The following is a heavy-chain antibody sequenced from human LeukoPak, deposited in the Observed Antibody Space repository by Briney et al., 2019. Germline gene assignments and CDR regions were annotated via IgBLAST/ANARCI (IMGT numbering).Heavy chain of an antibody. CDR1: GFTFSSYS. D-gene: IGHD6-13*01. CDR3: ARGGGAAADYSYYYMDV. CDR2: VSSSSSYI. J-gene: IGHJ6*03. Sequence: GGSLRLSCAASGFTFSSYSMNWVRQAPGKGLEWVSSVSSSSSYIYYADSVKGRFTISRDNAKNSLYLQMNSLRAEDTAVYYCARGGGAAADYSYYYMDVWGKGTTVTVSS. V-gene: IGHV3-21*01.